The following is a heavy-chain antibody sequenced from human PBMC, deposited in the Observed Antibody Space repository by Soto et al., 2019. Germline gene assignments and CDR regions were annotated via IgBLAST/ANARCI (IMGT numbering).Heavy chain of an antibody. CDR3: ARDHSYYDILTGYSRPYFDY. J-gene: IGHJ4*02. Sequence: ASVKVSCKASGYTFTSYGISWVRQAPGQGLEWMGWISAYNGNTNYAQKLQGRVTMTTDTSTSTAYMELRSLRSDDTAVCYCARDHSYYDILTGYSRPYFDYWGQGPLVTVSS. V-gene: IGHV1-18*01. CDR2: ISAYNGNT. CDR1: GYTFTSYG. D-gene: IGHD3-9*01.